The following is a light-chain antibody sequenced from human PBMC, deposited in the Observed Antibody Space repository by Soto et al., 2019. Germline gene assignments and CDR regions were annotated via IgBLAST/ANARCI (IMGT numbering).Light chain of an antibody. Sequence: QSVLTQPPSASGTPGQKVFISCSGSSSNIGGTNYAYWYQQLPGAAPKLLMHSNNLRPSGVPERISGSTFGTAVSLAISGPRSEDEAVYYCASWDDRLGAVIFGGGTKVTVL. J-gene: IGLJ2*01. CDR3: ASWDDRLGAVI. V-gene: IGLV1-47*02. CDR1: SSNIGGTNY. CDR2: SNN.